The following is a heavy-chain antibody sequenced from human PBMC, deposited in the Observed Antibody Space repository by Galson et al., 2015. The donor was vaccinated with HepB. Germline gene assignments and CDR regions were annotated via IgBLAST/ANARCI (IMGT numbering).Heavy chain of an antibody. V-gene: IGHV3-7*01. D-gene: IGHD1-26*01. CDR1: GVTFSSYW. Sequence: SLRLSCAASGVTFSSYWMSWVRQAPGKGLGWVANIKQDGSEKYYVDSVKGRFTVSRDNAKNSLYLQMDSLRAEDTAVYYCARVGATDAFDIWGQGTMVTVSS. CDR2: IKQDGSEK. J-gene: IGHJ3*02. CDR3: ARVGATDAFDI.